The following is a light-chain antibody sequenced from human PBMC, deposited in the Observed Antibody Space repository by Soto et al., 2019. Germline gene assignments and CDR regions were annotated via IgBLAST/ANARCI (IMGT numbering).Light chain of an antibody. CDR1: SSNIGNNY. CDR2: DNN. Sequence: QAVVTQSPSVSAAPGQKVTISCSGSSSNIGNNYVSWYQQLPGTAPKLLIYDNNKRPSGIPDRFSGSKSGTSGTLDITGLQTGDEADYYCATWDGSLPGEVFGGGTQLTVL. V-gene: IGLV1-51*01. CDR3: ATWDGSLPGEV. J-gene: IGLJ2*01.